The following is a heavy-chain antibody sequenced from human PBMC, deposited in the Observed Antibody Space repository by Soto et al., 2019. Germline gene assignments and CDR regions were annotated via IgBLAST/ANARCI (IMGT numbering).Heavy chain of an antibody. V-gene: IGHV3-23*01. D-gene: IGHD5-18*01. Sequence: EVQLLESGGGLVQPGGSLRLSCAASGFTFSSYAMSWVRQAPGKGLEWVSAISGSGGSTYYADSVKCRFTISRDNSKNTLYLQMNSLRAEDTAVYYCANSEEAMVTFDYWGQGTLVTVSS. CDR3: ANSEEAMVTFDY. CDR2: ISGSGGST. J-gene: IGHJ4*02. CDR1: GFTFSSYA.